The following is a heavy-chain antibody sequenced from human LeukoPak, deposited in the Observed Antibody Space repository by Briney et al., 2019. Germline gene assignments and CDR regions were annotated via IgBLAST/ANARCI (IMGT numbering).Heavy chain of an antibody. CDR1: GFSLSTSGVG. D-gene: IGHD1-26*01. V-gene: IGHV2-5*02. J-gene: IGHJ4*02. CDR3: AHRKYAKTSWEIFDY. Sequence: SGPTLVNPTQTLTLTCTFSGFSLSTSGVGVGWIRQPPGKALEWLALIYWDDDKRYSPSLKSRLTITKDTSKNQVVLTMINMDPVDTATYYCAHRKYAKTSWEIFDYWGQGTLVTVSS. CDR2: IYWDDDK.